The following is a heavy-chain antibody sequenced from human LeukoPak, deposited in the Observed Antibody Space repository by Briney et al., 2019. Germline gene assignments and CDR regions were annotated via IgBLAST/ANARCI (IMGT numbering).Heavy chain of an antibody. CDR3: ARVRLATVTTGWFDP. J-gene: IGHJ5*02. CDR2: ISAYNGNT. CDR1: GYTFTSYG. V-gene: IGHV1-18*01. Sequence: ASVKVSCKASGYTFTSYGISWMRQAPGQGLEWMGWISAYNGNTNYAQKLQGRVTMTTDTSTSTAYMELRSLRSDDTAVYYCARVRLATVTTGWFDPWGQGTLVTVSS. D-gene: IGHD4-17*01.